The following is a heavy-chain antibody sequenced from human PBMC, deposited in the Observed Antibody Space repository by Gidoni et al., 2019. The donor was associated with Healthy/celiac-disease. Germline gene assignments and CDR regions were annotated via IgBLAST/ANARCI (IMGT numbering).Heavy chain of an antibody. CDR3: AREGGVATPVDYSYYYGMDV. J-gene: IGHJ6*02. CDR2: IYSGGSS. CDR1: GFTVSSNY. Sequence: EVQLAESGGGLVQPGGSLRHSCAASGFTVSSNYMSWVRQAPGKGLEGVSVIYSGGSSYYADSVKGRFTISRHNSKNTLYLQLNCLRAEDTAVYYCAREGGVATPVDYSYYYGMDVWGQGTTVTVSS. V-gene: IGHV3-53*04. D-gene: IGHD5-12*01.